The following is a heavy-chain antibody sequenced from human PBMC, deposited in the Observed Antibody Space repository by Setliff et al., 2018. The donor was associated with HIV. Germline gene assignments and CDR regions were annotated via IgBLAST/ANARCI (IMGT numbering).Heavy chain of an antibody. CDR1: GGAFSGYA. V-gene: IGHV1-69*10. D-gene: IGHD3-22*01. Sequence: RASVKVSCKASGGAFSGYAHSWVRQAPGQGLEWMGGLIPILGIAQYAQKFHGRVTISADTSTTTAYLEVSSLRSEDTAVYYCAKGYYHDSRGYPTGPAFDIWGQGTMVTVSS. J-gene: IGHJ3*02. CDR3: AKGYYHDSRGYPTGPAFDI. CDR2: LIPILGIA.